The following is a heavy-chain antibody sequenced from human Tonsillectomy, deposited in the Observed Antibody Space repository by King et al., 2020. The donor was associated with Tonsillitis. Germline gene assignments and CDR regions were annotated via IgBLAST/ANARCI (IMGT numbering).Heavy chain of an antibody. CDR1: GGSISSYY. D-gene: IGHD1-26*01. CDR2: IYYSGST. J-gene: IGHJ4*02. CDR3: ARRRGSYYYFDY. Sequence: VQLQESGPGLVKPSETLSLTCTVSGGSISSYYWSWLRQPPGKGLEWIGYIYYSGSTNYNPSLKSRVTISVDTSKNQFSLKLSSVTAADTAVYYCARRRGSYYYFDYWGQGTLVTVSS. V-gene: IGHV4-59*08.